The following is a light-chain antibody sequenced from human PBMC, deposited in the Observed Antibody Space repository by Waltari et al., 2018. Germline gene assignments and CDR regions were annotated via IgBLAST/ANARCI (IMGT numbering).Light chain of an antibody. CDR2: RAS. CDR1: QSVGSSS. J-gene: IGKJ1*01. CDR3: QQHGTLPAT. Sequence: EIVLTQSQGTASLSPGERVTLSCRASQSVGSSSLAWYQQKPGQAPRLVIYRASRRATGIPDRFSGSGSGTDFSLNISRLEPEDLEIYYCQQHGTLPATFGQGTKVEIK. V-gene: IGKV3-20*01.